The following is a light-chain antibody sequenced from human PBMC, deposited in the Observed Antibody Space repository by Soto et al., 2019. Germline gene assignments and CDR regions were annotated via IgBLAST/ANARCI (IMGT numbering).Light chain of an antibody. J-gene: IGKJ5*01. CDR2: GAS. Sequence: EIVLTQSPGTLSLSPRERATLSCRASQSISGNYLAWYQQKPGQAPRLLIYGASNRATGIPERFSGSGSGTDFTLTIGRLEPQDSAMYYCQQYVISVTFGQGTRLEIK. V-gene: IGKV3-20*01. CDR1: QSISGNY. CDR3: QQYVISVT.